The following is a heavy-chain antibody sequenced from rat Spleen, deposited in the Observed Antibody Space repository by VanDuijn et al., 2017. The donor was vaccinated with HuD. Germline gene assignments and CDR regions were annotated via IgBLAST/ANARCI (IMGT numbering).Heavy chain of an antibody. V-gene: IGHV5S13*01. CDR3: AKSYDWYFDF. CDR2: ISYDGGFI. J-gene: IGHJ1*01. Sequence: EVRLVESGGDLVRPGRSLKLSCAASGFSFSDYGMAWVLQAPTKGLEWVASISYDGGFIYYRDSVKGRFTISRDNAKNTLYLQMDSLRSEDTATYYCAKSYDWYFDFWGPGTMVTVSS. CDR1: GFSFSDYG.